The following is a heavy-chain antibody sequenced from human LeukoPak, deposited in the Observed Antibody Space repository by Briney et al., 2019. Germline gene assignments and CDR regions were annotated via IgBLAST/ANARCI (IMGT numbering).Heavy chain of an antibody. CDR2: ISNDGSRK. CDR3: ARDQGSWYRDYYYYYGMDV. D-gene: IGHD6-13*01. Sequence: PGRSLRLSCAPSGLTFSRHGMHWVRQAPGKGLEWVAIISNDGSRKYYAHSVEGRFTISRDNSKNTLYLQMNSLRAEDTAVYYCARDQGSWYRDYYYYYGMDVWGQGTTVTVSS. CDR1: GLTFSRHG. J-gene: IGHJ6*02. V-gene: IGHV3-30*03.